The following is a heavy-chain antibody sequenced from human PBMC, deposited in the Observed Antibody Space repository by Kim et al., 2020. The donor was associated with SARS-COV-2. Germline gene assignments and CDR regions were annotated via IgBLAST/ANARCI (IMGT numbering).Heavy chain of an antibody. CDR1: GFAFNAYW. J-gene: IGHJ6*02. CDR3: ARDSTASGGMDV. Sequence: GGSLRLSCAASGFAFNAYWMDWVRQAPGKGLEWVGNIKQDGSDKYYGDSVRGRFTISRDNTENSVFLQMNSLKAEDTAVYYCARDSTASGGMDVWGQGTT. V-gene: IGHV3-7*03. CDR2: IKQDGSDK.